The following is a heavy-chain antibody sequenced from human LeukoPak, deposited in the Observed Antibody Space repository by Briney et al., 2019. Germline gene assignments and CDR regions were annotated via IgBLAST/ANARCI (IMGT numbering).Heavy chain of an antibody. Sequence: HAGGSLRLSCAASGFTFSSYGMHWVRQAPGKGLEWVAVISYDGSNKYYADSVKGRFTISRDNSKNTLYLQMNSLSAEDTAVYYCAKDLAGYSYGPAYGMDVWGQGTTVTVSS. J-gene: IGHJ6*01. D-gene: IGHD5-18*01. CDR1: GFTFSSYG. CDR2: ISYDGSNK. CDR3: AKDLAGYSYGPAYGMDV. V-gene: IGHV3-30*18.